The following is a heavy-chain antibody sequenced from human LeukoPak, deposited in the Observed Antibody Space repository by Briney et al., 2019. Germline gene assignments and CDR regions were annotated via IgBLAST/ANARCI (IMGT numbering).Heavy chain of an antibody. V-gene: IGHV4-61*01. CDR2: IYYSGST. J-gene: IGHJ6*03. CDR1: DGSISSSSYY. Sequence: PSETLSLTCTVSDGSISSSSYYWSWIRQPPGTGLEWIGYIYYSGSTNYNPSLKSRVTISVDTSKNQFSLKLSSVTAADTAVYYCARTTEGGYTYNYFYYYYMDVWGKGTTVTISS. CDR3: ARTTEGGYTYNYFYYYYMDV. D-gene: IGHD5-18*01.